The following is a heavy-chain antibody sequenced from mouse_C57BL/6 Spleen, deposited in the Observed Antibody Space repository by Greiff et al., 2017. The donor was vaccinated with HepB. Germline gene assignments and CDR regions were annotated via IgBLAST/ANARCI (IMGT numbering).Heavy chain of an antibody. J-gene: IGHJ4*01. CDR2: IHPNSGST. V-gene: IGHV1-64*01. CDR1: GYTFTSYW. D-gene: IGHD2-4*01. Sequence: VQLQQPGAELVKPGASVKLSCKASGYTFTSYWMHWVKQRPGQGLEWIGRIHPNSGSTNYNEKFKSKATLTVDKSSSTAYMQLSSLTSEDAAVYYCAREDYYDAMDYWGQGTSVTVSS. CDR3: AREDYYDAMDY.